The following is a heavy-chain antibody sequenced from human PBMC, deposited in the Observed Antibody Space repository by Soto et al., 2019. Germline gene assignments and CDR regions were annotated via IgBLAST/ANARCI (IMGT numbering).Heavy chain of an antibody. J-gene: IGHJ4*02. D-gene: IGHD6-19*01. CDR2: ISYDGSNK. CDR3: AKDRARAVAAIFDY. Sequence: GGSLRLSCAASGFTFSSYGMHWVRQAPGKGLEWVAVISYDGSNKYYADSVKGRFTISRDNSKNTLYLQMNSLRAEDTAVYYCAKDRARAVAAIFDYWGQGTLVTVSS. CDR1: GFTFSSYG. V-gene: IGHV3-30*18.